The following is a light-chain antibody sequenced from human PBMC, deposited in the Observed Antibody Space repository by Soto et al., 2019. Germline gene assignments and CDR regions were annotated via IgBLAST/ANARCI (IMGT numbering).Light chain of an antibody. CDR3: QQYNSSPLT. Sequence: DIQMTQSPSTLSASVGDRVTITCRASQSISSWLAWYQQKPGKAPKLLIYDASSLESGVPSRFSGSGSGTEFTLTISSLQPDEFATYYCQQYNSSPLTFGGGTKVDIK. CDR2: DAS. V-gene: IGKV1-5*01. CDR1: QSISSW. J-gene: IGKJ4*01.